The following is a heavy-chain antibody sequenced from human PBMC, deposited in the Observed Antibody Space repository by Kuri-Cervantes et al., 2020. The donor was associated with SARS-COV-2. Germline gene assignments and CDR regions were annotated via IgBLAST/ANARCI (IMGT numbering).Heavy chain of an antibody. D-gene: IGHD5-24*01. CDR2: IYYSGST. CDR3: AREGRDGYNYVDY. CDR1: GGSISSGGYY. J-gene: IGHJ4*02. V-gene: IGHV4-31*03. Sequence: SETLSLTCTVSGGSISSGGYYWSWIRQHPGKGLEWIGYIYYSGSTYYNPFLKSRVTISVDTSKYQFSLKLSSVTAADTAVYYCAREGRDGYNYVDYWGQGTLVTVSS.